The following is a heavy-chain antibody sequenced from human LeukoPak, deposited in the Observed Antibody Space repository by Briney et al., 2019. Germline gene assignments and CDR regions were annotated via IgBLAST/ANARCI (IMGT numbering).Heavy chain of an antibody. D-gene: IGHD3-16*01. CDR1: GFTFSTDS. CDR2: ISSSTSTI. J-gene: IGHJ3*02. V-gene: IGHV3-48*01. Sequence: GESLRLSYAASGFTFSTDSKNWARKAPGKGQEWVSYISSSTSTIYYADSVKGRFTISRDNAKNSLYLQVNSLRAEDTAVYYCARGGGSYGHDAFDTWGQGTMVTVSS. CDR3: ARGGGSYGHDAFDT.